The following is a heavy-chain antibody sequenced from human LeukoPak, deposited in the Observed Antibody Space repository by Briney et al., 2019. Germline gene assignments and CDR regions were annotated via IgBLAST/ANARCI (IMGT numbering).Heavy chain of an antibody. Sequence: ASVEVSCKASGYTFTSYYMHWVRQAPGQGLEWMGIINPSGGSTSYAQKFQGRVTMTRDTSTSTVYMELSSLRSEDTAVYYCARVQPIYDSSGYYLDYWGQGTLVTVSS. J-gene: IGHJ4*02. CDR3: ARVQPIYDSSGYYLDY. CDR2: INPSGGST. CDR1: GYTFTSYY. D-gene: IGHD3-22*01. V-gene: IGHV1-46*01.